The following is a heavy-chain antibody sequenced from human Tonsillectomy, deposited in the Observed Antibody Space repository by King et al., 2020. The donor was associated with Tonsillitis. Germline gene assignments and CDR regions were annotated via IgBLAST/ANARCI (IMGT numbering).Heavy chain of an antibody. Sequence: AQLVQSGPEVKKPGSSVRVSCKASGGNFRSYVISWVRQAPGQGLEWMGAIMPFLGTVDYSQKFQDRVTITADESTSTIYMELSRLTSEDTAEYYCAGSVVWCDPWGQGTLVTVSS. V-gene: IGHV1-69*01. CDR2: IMPFLGTV. D-gene: IGHD3-10*01. CDR3: AGSVVWCDP. CDR1: GGNFRSYV. J-gene: IGHJ5*02.